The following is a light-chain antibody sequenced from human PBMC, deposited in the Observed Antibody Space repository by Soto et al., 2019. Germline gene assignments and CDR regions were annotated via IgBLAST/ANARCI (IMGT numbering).Light chain of an antibody. CDR3: QQSYSTPYK. Sequence: DIQMTQSPSSLSASVGDRVTITCRASQSITNYLNWYQQKPGKAPKLLMYARSTLQSGVPSRFGGSGSGTEFTLTISSLQPDDFATYYCQQSYSTPYKFGQGTK. CDR1: QSITNY. J-gene: IGKJ2*01. CDR2: ARS. V-gene: IGKV1-39*01.